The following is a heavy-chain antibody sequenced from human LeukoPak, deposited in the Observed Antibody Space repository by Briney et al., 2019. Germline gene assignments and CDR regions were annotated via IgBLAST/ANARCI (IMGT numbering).Heavy chain of an antibody. Sequence: ASVKVSCKASGYTVTSYYMHWVRQAPGQGLEWRGVINPSGGSTSYAQKFQGRVTMTRDTSTSTVYMELSSLRSEDTAVYYCARDPEYSYGFDYWGQGTLVTVSS. CDR3: ARDPEYSYGFDY. CDR1: GYTVTSYY. V-gene: IGHV1-46*01. CDR2: INPSGGST. J-gene: IGHJ4*02. D-gene: IGHD5-18*01.